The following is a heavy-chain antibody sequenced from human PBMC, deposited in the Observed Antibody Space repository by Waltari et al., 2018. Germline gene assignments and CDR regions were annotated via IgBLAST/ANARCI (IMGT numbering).Heavy chain of an antibody. V-gene: IGHV4-39*01. CDR3: ARQDYDFWSGYGNWFDP. Sequence: QLQLQESGPGLVKPSETLSLTCTVSGGSISSSSYYWGWIRQPPGKGLEWIGSIYYSGSTYYNPALKSRVTISVDTSKNQFSLKLSSVTAADTAVYYCARQDYDFWSGYGNWFDPWGQGTLVTVSS. CDR1: GGSISSSSYY. D-gene: IGHD3-3*01. CDR2: IYYSGST. J-gene: IGHJ5*02.